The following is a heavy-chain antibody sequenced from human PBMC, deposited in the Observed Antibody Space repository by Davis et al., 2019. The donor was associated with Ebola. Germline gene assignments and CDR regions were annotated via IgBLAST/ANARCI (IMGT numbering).Heavy chain of an antibody. J-gene: IGHJ6*04. CDR1: GFSLSTRAVG. V-gene: IGHV2-5*02. Sequence: SGPTLVKPTQTLTLTCTFSGFSLSTRAVGVGWIRQAPGKALDWLALIYWDDDRRYSPSLMSRLTISRDTSKNQVVLTVTNMDPVDTATYYCAHWSARHGLDVWGRGTTVTVSS. D-gene: IGHD3-3*01. CDR2: IYWDDDR. CDR3: AHWSARHGLDV.